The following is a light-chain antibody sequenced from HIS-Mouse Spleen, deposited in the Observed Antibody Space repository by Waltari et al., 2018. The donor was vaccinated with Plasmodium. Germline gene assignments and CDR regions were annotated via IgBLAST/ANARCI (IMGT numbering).Light chain of an antibody. J-gene: IGKJ4*01. CDR3: QQYNNWPLT. CDR2: GAS. CDR1: QSVSSN. V-gene: IGKV3-15*01. Sequence: EIVMTQSPATLSVSPGERATLSCRASQSVSSNLAWYLQKPGQAPRRLIYGASTRATGVPARFSGSGSVTEFTLTISSMQSEDFAVYYCQQYNNWPLTFGGGTKVEIK.